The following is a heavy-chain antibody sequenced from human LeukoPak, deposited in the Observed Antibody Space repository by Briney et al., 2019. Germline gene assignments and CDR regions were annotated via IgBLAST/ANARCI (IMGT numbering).Heavy chain of an antibody. CDR3: LGANYYDSSGLGDY. J-gene: IGHJ4*02. CDR1: GFTFSSYA. V-gene: IGHV3-23*01. Sequence: GGSLRLSCAASGFTFSSYAMSWVRQAPGKGLEWVSAISGSGGSTYYADSVKGRFTISRDNSKNTLYLQMNSLRAEDTAVYYCLGANYYDSSGLGDYWGQGTLVTVSS. CDR2: ISGSGGST. D-gene: IGHD3-22*01.